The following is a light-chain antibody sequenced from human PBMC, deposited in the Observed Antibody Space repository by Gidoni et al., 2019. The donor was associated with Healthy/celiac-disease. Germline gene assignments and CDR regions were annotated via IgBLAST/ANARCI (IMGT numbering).Light chain of an antibody. V-gene: IGLV3-21*03. CDR1: NLGSKS. J-gene: IGLJ2*01. CDR3: QVWDSSSDHVV. CDR2: DAS. Sequence: SYVLTQPPSVSVAPGKTARMTCGGNNLGSKSVHWYQQKPGQAPVLVVYDASDRPSGIPERFSGSNSGNTATLTISRVEAGDEADYYCQVWDSSSDHVVFGGGTKLTVL.